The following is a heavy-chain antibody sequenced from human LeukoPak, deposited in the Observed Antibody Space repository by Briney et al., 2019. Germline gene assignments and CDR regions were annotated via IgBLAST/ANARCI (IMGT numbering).Heavy chain of an antibody. D-gene: IGHD3-22*01. V-gene: IGHV4-4*08. CDR1: GGSIFSYY. CDR2: IYSNGIT. CDR3: ARRAYYDTSGYYPASGYFDL. J-gene: IGHJ2*01. Sequence: ASETLSLTCTVAGGSIFSYYFNWIRQPPGKGLEWIGYIYSNGITNYNPSLRSRDTISIATSKNQFSLRLMSVTAADTAIYYCARRAYYDTSGYYPASGYFDLWGRGTLVTVSS.